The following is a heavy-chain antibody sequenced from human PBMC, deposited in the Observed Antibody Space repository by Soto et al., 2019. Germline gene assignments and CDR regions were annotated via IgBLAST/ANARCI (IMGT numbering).Heavy chain of an antibody. CDR3: AKGSGIVGATRAFDI. V-gene: IGHV3-23*01. CDR2: ISGSGGST. D-gene: IGHD1-26*01. J-gene: IGHJ3*02. Sequence: GGSLRLSCAASGFTFSSYAMSWFRQAPGKGLEWVSAISGSGGSTYYADSVKGRFTISRDNSKNTLYLQMNSLRAEDTAVYYCAKGSGIVGATRAFDIWGQGTMVTVSS. CDR1: GFTFSSYA.